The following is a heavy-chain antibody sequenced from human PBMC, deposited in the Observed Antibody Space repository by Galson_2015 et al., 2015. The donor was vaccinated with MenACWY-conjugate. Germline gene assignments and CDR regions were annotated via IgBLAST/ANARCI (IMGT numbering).Heavy chain of an antibody. CDR3: ARLPPGGRGMDV. Sequence: QSGAEVIKPGESLKISCKGSGYSFSTYWIAWVRQLPGKGLEWMGLISPGDSNTRYSPAFHGPGTISDEKSNRTAYLQLHSLRASDTAMYYCARLPPGGRGMDVWGQGTTVTVSS. CDR2: ISPGDSNT. CDR1: GYSFSTYW. D-gene: IGHD1-26*01. J-gene: IGHJ6*02. V-gene: IGHV5-51*01.